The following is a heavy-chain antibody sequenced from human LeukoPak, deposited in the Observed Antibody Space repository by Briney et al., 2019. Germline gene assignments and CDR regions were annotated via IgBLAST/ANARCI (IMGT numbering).Heavy chain of an antibody. Sequence: GGSLRLSCAASGFTFSSYAMHWVRQAPGKGLEWVAVISYDGSNKYYADSVKGRFTISRDNSKNTLYLQMNSLRAEDTAVYYCASFIVGAMDAFDIWGQGTMVTVSS. CDR3: ASFIVGAMDAFDI. J-gene: IGHJ3*02. CDR1: GFTFSSYA. V-gene: IGHV3-30-3*01. D-gene: IGHD1-26*01. CDR2: ISYDGSNK.